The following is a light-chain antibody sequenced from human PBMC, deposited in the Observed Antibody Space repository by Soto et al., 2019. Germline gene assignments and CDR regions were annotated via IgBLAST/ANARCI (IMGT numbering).Light chain of an antibody. CDR3: MQALQSPRT. CDR2: LGS. Sequence: DIVMTQSPLSLPVTPGEAASISCRSSQSLLHSNGYNFLDWYLQKPGQSPQILINLGSNRSSGVPDRFSGSGSDTDFTLKISRVEAEDVGVYYCMQALQSPRTFGQGTKVEIK. J-gene: IGKJ1*01. V-gene: IGKV2-28*01. CDR1: QSLLHSNGYNF.